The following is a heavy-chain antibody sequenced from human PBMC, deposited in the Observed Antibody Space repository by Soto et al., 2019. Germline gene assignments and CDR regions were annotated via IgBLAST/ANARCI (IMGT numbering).Heavy chain of an antibody. CDR2: INAGNGNT. CDR3: ARQRVWGSNHFDH. D-gene: IGHD3-16*02. J-gene: IGHJ4*02. Sequence: ASVKVSCKASGYTFTSYAMHWVRQAPGQRLEWMGWINAGNGNTKHSQKFQGRVTSTRDTSANTAYMELSSLRSEDTAVYYCARQRVWGSNHFDHWGQGTLVTVSS. V-gene: IGHV1-3*01. CDR1: GYTFTSYA.